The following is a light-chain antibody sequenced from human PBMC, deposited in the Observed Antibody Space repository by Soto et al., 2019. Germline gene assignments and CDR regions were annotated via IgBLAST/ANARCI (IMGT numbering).Light chain of an antibody. CDR2: DAS. V-gene: IGKV3-11*01. CDR3: QQRSNWPGT. CDR1: QSVRTS. J-gene: IGKJ1*01. Sequence: EIVLTQSPAPLSLSPGERATLSCRASQSVRTSLAWYQQQPGQAPRLLIYDASNRATGIPARFSGSGSGTDFTLTISSLQPKDFAVYYCQQRSNWPGTFGQGTKVEIK.